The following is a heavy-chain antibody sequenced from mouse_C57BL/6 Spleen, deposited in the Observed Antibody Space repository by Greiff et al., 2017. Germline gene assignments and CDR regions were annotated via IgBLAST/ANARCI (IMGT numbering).Heavy chain of an antibody. J-gene: IGHJ3*01. V-gene: IGHV5-4*01. Sequence: EVQVVESGGGLLKPGGSLKLSCAASGFTFSSYAMSWVRQTPEKRLEWVATISDGGSYTYYPDNVKGRFTISRDNAKNNLYLQMSHRKSEYTAMDYCARQPGGLAYWGEGNLVTVSA. CDR3: ARQPGGLAY. CDR2: ISDGGSYT. CDR1: GFTFSSYA.